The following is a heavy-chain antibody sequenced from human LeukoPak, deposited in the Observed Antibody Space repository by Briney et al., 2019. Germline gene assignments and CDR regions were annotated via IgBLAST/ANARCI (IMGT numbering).Heavy chain of an antibody. CDR1: GFTFSSCS. D-gene: IGHD3-3*01. V-gene: IGHV3-48*04. Sequence: GGSLRLSCAASGFTFSSCSMNWVRQAPGKGLEWVSYISSSSSTIYYADSVKGRFTISRDNAKNSLYLQMNSLRAEDTAVYYCARAGYDFWSGYFYYYYYMDVWGKGTTVTVSS. J-gene: IGHJ6*03. CDR3: ARAGYDFWSGYFYYYYYMDV. CDR2: ISSSSSTI.